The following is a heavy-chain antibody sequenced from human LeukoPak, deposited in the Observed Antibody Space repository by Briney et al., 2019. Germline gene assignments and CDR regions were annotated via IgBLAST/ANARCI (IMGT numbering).Heavy chain of an antibody. V-gene: IGHV3-21*01. CDR2: ISSSSSYI. Sequence: GGSLRLSCAASGFTFSSYAMSWVRQAPGKGLEWVSSISSSSSYIYYADSVKGRFTISRDNAKNSLYLQMNSLRAEDTAVYYCASRDGYNFDYYYYMDVWGKGTTVTISS. D-gene: IGHD5-24*01. CDR1: GFTFSSYA. CDR3: ASRDGYNFDYYYYMDV. J-gene: IGHJ6*03.